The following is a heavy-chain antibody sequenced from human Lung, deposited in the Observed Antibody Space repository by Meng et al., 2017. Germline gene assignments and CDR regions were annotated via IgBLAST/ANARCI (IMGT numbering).Heavy chain of an antibody. Sequence: QVSLVGFGGGVVRPGGSLRSSCAASGFTFTSYSMHWVRQAPGQGLDWLAVISSDGSLRYYADSVKGRFTISRDNSKNTLFLQMNSLRDEDTALYYCARETLVTTKGIEHWGQGTLVTVSS. V-gene: IGHV3-30*04. D-gene: IGHD4-17*01. J-gene: IGHJ4*02. CDR2: ISSDGSLR. CDR3: ARETLVTTKGIEH. CDR1: GFTFTSYS.